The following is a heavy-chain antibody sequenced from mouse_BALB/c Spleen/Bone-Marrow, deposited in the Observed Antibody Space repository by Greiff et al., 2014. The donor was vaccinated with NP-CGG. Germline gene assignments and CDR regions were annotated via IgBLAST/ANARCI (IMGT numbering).Heavy chain of an antibody. CDR3: TRDKWTMDY. J-gene: IGHJ4*01. CDR1: GYTFTSYY. CDR2: IYPGNVYT. D-gene: IGHD1-3*01. V-gene: IGHV1S56*01. Sequence: VQLEQSGPELVKPGASVRISCKASGYTFTSYYIHWVKQRPGQGLEWIGWIYPGNVYTKYNEKFKVKATLTADKSSSTAYMQLSSLTSEDSAVYFCTRDKWTMDYWGQGTSVTVS.